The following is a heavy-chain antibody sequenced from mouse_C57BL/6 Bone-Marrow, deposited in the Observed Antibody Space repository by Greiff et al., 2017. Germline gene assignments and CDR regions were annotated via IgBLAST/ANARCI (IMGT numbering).Heavy chain of an antibody. CDR3: TGRQAWFAY. V-gene: IGHV14-4*01. CDR1: GFNIKDDY. Sequence: VQLKQSGAELVRPGASVKLSCTASGFNIKDDYMHWVKQRPEQGLEWIGWIDPENGDTEYASKFQGKATIPAATSSNTAYLQLSSLKSEDAAVYYFTGRQAWFAYWGQGTLVTVSA. D-gene: IGHD1-1*01. J-gene: IGHJ3*01. CDR2: IDPENGDT.